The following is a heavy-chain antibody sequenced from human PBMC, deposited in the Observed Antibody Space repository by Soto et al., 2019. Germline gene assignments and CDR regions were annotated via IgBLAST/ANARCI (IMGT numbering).Heavy chain of an antibody. CDR3: ARDASYYSLWSVYSPSRNGMDV. D-gene: IGHD3-3*01. CDR2: IWYDGSKK. Sequence: QVQVVESGGGVVQPGRSLRLSCAASGFTFSSFGMHWVRQAPGKGLEWVSLIWYDGSKKSYGDSVKGRFTISRDNSRNTVYLQMNSLRADDTAVYYCARDASYYSLWSVYSPSRNGMDVWGQGTTVTVSS. J-gene: IGHJ6*02. CDR1: GFTFSSFG. V-gene: IGHV3-33*01.